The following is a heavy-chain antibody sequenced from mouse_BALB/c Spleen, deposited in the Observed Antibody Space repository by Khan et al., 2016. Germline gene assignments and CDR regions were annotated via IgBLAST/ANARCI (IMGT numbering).Heavy chain of an antibody. CDR2: IGYSGST. CDR3: ALLRLAY. D-gene: IGHD1-2*01. J-gene: IGHJ3*01. Sequence: VQLKESGPGLVKPSQSLSLTCTVTGYSITSDYAWNWIRQFPGNKLEWMGYIGYSGSTSYNPSLKSRISITRDSSKHQFFLQLNSVTTEDTATYYCALLRLAYWGQGTLVTVSA. V-gene: IGHV3-2*02. CDR1: GYSITSDYA.